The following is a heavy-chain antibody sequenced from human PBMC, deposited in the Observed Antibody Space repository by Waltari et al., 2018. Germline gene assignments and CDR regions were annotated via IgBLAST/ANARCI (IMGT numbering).Heavy chain of an antibody. CDR1: GGPISSYY. J-gene: IGHJ6*02. Sequence: QVQLQESGPGLVKPSETLSLTCTVSGGPISSYYWGWVRQPAGKGLEWIGRIYGGGSTDYNPSLNSRVTMSVDTSKKQLSLKLNSVTAADTAVYYCARDRTVPDEYGMDVWGQGTTVTVSS. D-gene: IGHD4-4*01. V-gene: IGHV4-4*07. CDR3: ARDRTVPDEYGMDV. CDR2: IYGGGST.